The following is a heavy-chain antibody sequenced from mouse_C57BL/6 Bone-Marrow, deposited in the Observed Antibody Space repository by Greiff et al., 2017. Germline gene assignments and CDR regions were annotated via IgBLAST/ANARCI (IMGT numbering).Heavy chain of an antibody. CDR3: ARHEDVVYYGSSAWFAY. CDR1: GYTFTEYT. D-gene: IGHD1-1*01. J-gene: IGHJ3*01. Sequence: QVQLQQSGAELVKPGASVKLSCKASGYTFTEYTIHWVKQRSGQGLEWIGWFYPGSGSIKYNEKFKDKATLTADKSSSTVYMELSRLTSEDSAVYFCARHEDVVYYGSSAWFAYWGQGTLVTVSA. V-gene: IGHV1-62-2*01. CDR2: FYPGSGSI.